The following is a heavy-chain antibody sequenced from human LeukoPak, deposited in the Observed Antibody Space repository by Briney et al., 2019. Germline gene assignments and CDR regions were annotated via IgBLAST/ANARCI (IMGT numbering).Heavy chain of an antibody. V-gene: IGHV1-58*01. CDR1: GFTFTNSA. Sequence: SVKVSCKASGFTFTNSAVQWVRQARGQRLEWVGWIVVGSGNTNYAQKFQERVTITRDMSTSAAYMELSSLRSEDTAVYYCAAAPYDSSGYHTWGQAPWSPSPQ. CDR3: AAAPYDSSGYHT. D-gene: IGHD3-22*01. CDR2: IVVGSGNT. J-gene: IGHJ1*01.